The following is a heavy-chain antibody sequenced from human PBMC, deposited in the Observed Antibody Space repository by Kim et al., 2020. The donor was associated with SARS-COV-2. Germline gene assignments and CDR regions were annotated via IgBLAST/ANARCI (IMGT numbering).Heavy chain of an antibody. CDR3: ARTSSFIGRAFDI. V-gene: IGHV4-34*01. Sequence: YNPSLKSRVTISVDTSKNQFSLKLSSVTAADTAVYYCARTSSFIGRAFDIWGQGTMVTVSS. D-gene: IGHD6-13*01. J-gene: IGHJ3*02.